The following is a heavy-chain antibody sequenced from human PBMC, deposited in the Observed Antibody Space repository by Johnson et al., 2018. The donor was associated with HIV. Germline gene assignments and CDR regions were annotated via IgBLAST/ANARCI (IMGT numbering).Heavy chain of an antibody. CDR2: ISYDGSNK. J-gene: IGHJ3*01. D-gene: IGHD3-3*01. CDR1: GFTFSSYA. Sequence: QVQLVESGGGVVQPGRSLRLSCAASGFTFSSYAMHWVRQAPGKGLEWVAVISYDGSNKYYADSVKGRFTFSRDNAKNKVYLQMNSLRSEDTAVYYCARAATIFGVITDYHDAFDVWGQGTMVTVSS. V-gene: IGHV3-30-3*01. CDR3: ARAATIFGVITDYHDAFDV.